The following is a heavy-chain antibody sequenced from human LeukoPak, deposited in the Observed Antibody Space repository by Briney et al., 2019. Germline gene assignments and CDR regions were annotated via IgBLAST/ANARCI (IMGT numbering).Heavy chain of an antibody. J-gene: IGHJ4*02. V-gene: IGHV3-23*01. Sequence: PGGSLRLSCAASGFTCSRCAMTWVRQAPGKGLEWVSDISSSGVSIYSADSVQGRFTISRDNSKKTLYLKMNSLRAEDTAIYYCAMGFSGGGKLDNWGQGTLVTVSS. CDR1: GFTCSRCA. CDR2: ISSSGVSI. D-gene: IGHD4-23*01. CDR3: AMGFSGGGKLDN.